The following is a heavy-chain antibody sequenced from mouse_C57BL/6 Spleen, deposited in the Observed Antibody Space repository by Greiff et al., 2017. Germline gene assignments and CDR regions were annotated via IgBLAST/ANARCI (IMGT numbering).Heavy chain of an antibody. Sequence: VQLQQPGTELVKPGASVKLSCKASGYTFTSYWMNWVKQRPGQGLEWIGNINPSNGGTNYNEKFKSKAILTVDKSSNTAYMQLSSLTSEDSAVYYCARGRRRNPFDYWGKGTTLTVSS. CDR3: ARGRRRNPFDY. J-gene: IGHJ2*01. D-gene: IGHD2-1*01. CDR2: INPSNGGT. V-gene: IGHV1-53*01. CDR1: GYTFTSYW.